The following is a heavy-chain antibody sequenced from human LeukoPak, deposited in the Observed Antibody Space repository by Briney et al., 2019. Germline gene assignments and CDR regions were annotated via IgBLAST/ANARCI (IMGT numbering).Heavy chain of an antibody. CDR1: GNSFITSW. Sequence: GESLKISCKGSGNSFITSWIAWVRQRPGKGLEWMGIIYPGDSDTRYSPSFQGQVTISVDKSNSTAYLQWSSLKASDTAMYYCARGADYDILTGYYKDYWGQGTLVTVSS. CDR2: IYPGDSDT. J-gene: IGHJ4*02. CDR3: ARGADYDILTGYYKDY. D-gene: IGHD3-9*01. V-gene: IGHV5-51*01.